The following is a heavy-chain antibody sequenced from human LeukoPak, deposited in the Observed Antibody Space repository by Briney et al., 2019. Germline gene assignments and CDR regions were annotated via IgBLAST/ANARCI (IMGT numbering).Heavy chain of an antibody. CDR2: INVGNGNT. J-gene: IGHJ5*02. Sequence: GASVKVSCKASGYTLISYAIHWVRQAPGQRLEWMGWINVGNGNTKYSQKFQGRVTITRDTSASTAYMELSSLRSEDTAVYYCARDRGAATGNWFDPWGQGTLVTVSS. D-gene: IGHD6-13*01. V-gene: IGHV1-3*01. CDR3: ARDRGAATGNWFDP. CDR1: GYTLISYA.